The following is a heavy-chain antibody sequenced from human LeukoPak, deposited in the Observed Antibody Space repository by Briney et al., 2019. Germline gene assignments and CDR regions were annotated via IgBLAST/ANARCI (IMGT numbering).Heavy chain of an antibody. J-gene: IGHJ4*02. Sequence: GGSLRLSCTASGFTFSSYTMSWVRQAPGKGLEWVSTITTSDGNTYYADSVRGRFTVSRDNSKNTLYLQMNSLRAEDTAVYYCAKDGGLWVSAHWGDSWGRGTLVTVSS. CDR1: GFTFSSYT. D-gene: IGHD7-27*01. V-gene: IGHV3-23*01. CDR2: ITTSDGNT. CDR3: AKDGGLWVSAHWGDS.